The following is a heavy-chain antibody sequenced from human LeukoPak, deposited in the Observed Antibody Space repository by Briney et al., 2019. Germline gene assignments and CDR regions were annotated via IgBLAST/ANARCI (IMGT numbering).Heavy chain of an antibody. Sequence: PGGSLRLSCVVSGLTFSSYWMSWVRQGPGKGLEWVANIKQDGSEKYYVDSVKGRFTISRDNAKNTLYLQMNSLRAEDTAVYYCAADIVVVVATPSGNVPWGQGTLVTVSS. J-gene: IGHJ5*02. D-gene: IGHD2-15*01. V-gene: IGHV3-7*01. CDR3: AADIVVVVATPSGNVP. CDR1: GLTFSSYW. CDR2: IKQDGSEK.